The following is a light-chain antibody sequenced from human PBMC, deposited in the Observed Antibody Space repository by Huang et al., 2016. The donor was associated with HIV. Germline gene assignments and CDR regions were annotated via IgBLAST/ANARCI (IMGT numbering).Light chain of an antibody. Sequence: IILTQSPATLSVSPGEGATLSCRASQSIGTNLAWYQQGPGQAPRLLVYGASTRATGVPVRFSGSGSGTQFNLTLSSLQSGDFATYYCQHYSNWPPLTFGGGTKVDI. J-gene: IGKJ4*01. CDR1: QSIGTN. CDR2: GAS. V-gene: IGKV3-15*01. CDR3: QHYSNWPPLT.